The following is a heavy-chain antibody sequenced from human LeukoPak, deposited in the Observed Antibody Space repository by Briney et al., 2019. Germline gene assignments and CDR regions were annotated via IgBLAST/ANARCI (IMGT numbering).Heavy chain of an antibody. J-gene: IGHJ4*02. Sequence: GGSLRLSCAASGFALSSYWMHWVRQVPGKGLVWVSRINSDGSTTGYADSVKGRFTISRDNSKNTLSLQMNSLRAEDTAVYYCARELPPLEKYYFDYWGQGTLVTVSS. CDR2: INSDGSTT. V-gene: IGHV3-74*01. CDR1: GFALSSYW. D-gene: IGHD3-3*01. CDR3: ARELPPLEKYYFDY.